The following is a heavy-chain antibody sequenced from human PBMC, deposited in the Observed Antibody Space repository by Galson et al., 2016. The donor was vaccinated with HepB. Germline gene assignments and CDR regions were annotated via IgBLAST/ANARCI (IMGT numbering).Heavy chain of an antibody. CDR1: GFTVSSNY. J-gene: IGHJ4*02. CDR3: ARDGAAAAGDGFC. CDR2: MYSGGST. Sequence: SLRLSCAASGFTVSSNYMSWVCQAPGKGLEWVSLMYSGGSTRYADSVKGRFTISRDSSKNTLYLQMNNLRAEDTAVYYCARDGAAAAGDGFCWGQGTLVTVSS. D-gene: IGHD6-13*01. V-gene: IGHV3-53*01.